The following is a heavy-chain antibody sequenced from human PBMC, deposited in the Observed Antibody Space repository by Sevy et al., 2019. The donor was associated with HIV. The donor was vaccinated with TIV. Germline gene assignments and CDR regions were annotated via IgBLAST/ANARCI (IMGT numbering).Heavy chain of an antibody. CDR1: GFTFIRYN. D-gene: IGHD1-26*01. Sequence: GGSLRLSCAASGFTFIRYNMNWDRQAPGKGLEWVSSVSGSSNYIYYAESLKGRFIISRDNVKDTLSLQMNSLRADDTAVYYCARGPPDGSYDYFDYWGQGTLVTVSS. CDR3: ARGPPDGSYDYFDY. CDR2: VSGSSNYI. V-gene: IGHV3-21*06. J-gene: IGHJ4*02.